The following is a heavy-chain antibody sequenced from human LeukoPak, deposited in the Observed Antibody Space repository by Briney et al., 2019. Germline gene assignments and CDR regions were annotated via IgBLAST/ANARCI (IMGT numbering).Heavy chain of an antibody. CDR1: GYSISSGYY. CDR2: IYHSGST. CDR3: ARARRRWPFDY. D-gene: IGHD5-24*01. Sequence: SETLSLTCTVSGYSISSGYYWGWIRQPPGKGLEWIGSIYHSGSTNYNPSLKSRVTISVGTSKNQFSLKLSSVTAADTAVYYCARARRRWPFDYWGQGTLVTVSS. J-gene: IGHJ4*02. V-gene: IGHV4-38-2*02.